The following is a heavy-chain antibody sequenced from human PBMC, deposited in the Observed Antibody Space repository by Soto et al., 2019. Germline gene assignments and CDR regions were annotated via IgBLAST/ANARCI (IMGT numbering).Heavy chain of an antibody. CDR3: AKGGAEMLGYYYYFVMDV. J-gene: IGHJ6*02. CDR1: GFAFGTYA. Sequence: VQLLESGGGMVQPGGSLRLSCVASGFAFGTYAMNWVRQAPGKGLEWVSGISSRGGSTFYADSVQGRFIISRDNSKNTLYLQMDNLRVEDTAIYYCAKGGAEMLGYYYYFVMDVWGQGTTVSVSS. V-gene: IGHV3-23*01. CDR2: ISSRGGST. D-gene: IGHD2-8*01.